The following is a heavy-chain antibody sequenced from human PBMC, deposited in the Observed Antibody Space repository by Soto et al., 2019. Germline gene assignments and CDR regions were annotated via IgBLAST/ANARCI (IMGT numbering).Heavy chain of an antibody. CDR3: ATNSSSKGYFDY. CDR2: ISGYNDET. J-gene: IGHJ4*02. CDR1: GYTFTSYG. D-gene: IGHD6-6*01. V-gene: IGHV1-18*04. Sequence: QVQLVQSGGEVKKPGASVKVSCKASGYTFTSYGISWVRQAPGQGLEWMGWISGYNDETNYAQRLQGRVTMTTDTSTSTAYMELRSLRKDDTAVYYCATNSSSKGYFDYWGQRTLVTVSP.